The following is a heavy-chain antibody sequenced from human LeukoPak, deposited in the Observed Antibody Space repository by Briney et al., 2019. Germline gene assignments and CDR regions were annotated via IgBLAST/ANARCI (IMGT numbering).Heavy chain of an antibody. CDR2: IYYSGST. D-gene: IGHD3-22*01. CDR1: GGSISSYY. J-gene: IGHJ3*02. V-gene: IGHV4-59*01. Sequence: SETLSLTCTVSGGSISSYYWSWIRQPPGKGLEWIGYIYYSGSTNYNPSLKSRVTISVDTSKNQFSLKLSSVTAADTAMYYCARVYHDSSGYYDLSAFDIWGQGNNGHRLF. CDR3: ARVYHDSSGYYDLSAFDI.